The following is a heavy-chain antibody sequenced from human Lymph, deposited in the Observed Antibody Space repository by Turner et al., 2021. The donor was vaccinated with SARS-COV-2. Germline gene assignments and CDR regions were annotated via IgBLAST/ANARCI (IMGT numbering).Heavy chain of an antibody. J-gene: IGHJ6*02. CDR2: INPTPAKA. CDR1: GGTFSSSA. V-gene: IGHV1-69*04. D-gene: IGHD3-16*01. CDR3: AGISGPGMGGGVHYYYYAMDV. Sequence: QVQLVQSGAEVKKPGSSVKVSCKASGGTFSSSAISWGRQAPGQGLEWMGRINPTPAKAKYGPKFQGRVTITADKTTSTAYMGLSSLRSGDTAVYFCAGISGPGMGGGVHYYYYAMDVWGQGTTVTVSS.